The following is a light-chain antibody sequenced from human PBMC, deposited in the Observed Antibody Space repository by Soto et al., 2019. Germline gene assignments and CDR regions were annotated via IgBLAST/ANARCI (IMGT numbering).Light chain of an antibody. Sequence: DVQMTQSPSSLSAFVGDRVTITCRASQGIAPYLAWFQQKPGKVPKLLIYATSTLQSGVPSRFSGSGSGTDFTLTIKSLQPEDGGTSYCQKYNSAPLTFGGGTKVEIK. CDR1: QGIAPY. CDR3: QKYNSAPLT. J-gene: IGKJ4*01. V-gene: IGKV1-27*01. CDR2: ATS.